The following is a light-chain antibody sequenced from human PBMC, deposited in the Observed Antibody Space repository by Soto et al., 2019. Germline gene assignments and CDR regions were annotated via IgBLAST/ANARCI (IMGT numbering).Light chain of an antibody. CDR3: QQLRMYPST. V-gene: IGKV1-9*01. Sequence: IQLTQSPSSLSASVGDRVTITCRASQDIAIYLAWYQQKPGEAPKLLIYAASTLYGGVPSRFSGSGSGTDFALTLTSLHAEDFATYYCQQLRMYPSTFGGGTKVEIK. CDR2: AAS. J-gene: IGKJ4*01. CDR1: QDIAIY.